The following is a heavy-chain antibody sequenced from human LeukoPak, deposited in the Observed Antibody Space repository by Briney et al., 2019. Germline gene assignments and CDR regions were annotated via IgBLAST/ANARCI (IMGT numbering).Heavy chain of an antibody. CDR3: ASRKLGNDY. Sequence: SETLSLTCTVSGVSISSYYWSWIRQPPGKGLDWIGYISYSGSTNYNPSLKSRVTISVDTSKNQFSLKLISVTAADTAVYYCASRKLGNDYWGQGTLVTVSS. CDR2: ISYSGST. CDR1: GVSISSYY. V-gene: IGHV4-59*01. J-gene: IGHJ4*02. D-gene: IGHD7-27*01.